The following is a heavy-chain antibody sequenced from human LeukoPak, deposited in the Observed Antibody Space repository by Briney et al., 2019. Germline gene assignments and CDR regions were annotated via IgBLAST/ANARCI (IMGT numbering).Heavy chain of an antibody. D-gene: IGHD6-6*01. CDR2: IIPIFGTA. J-gene: IGHJ6*03. CDR1: GGTFSSYA. V-gene: IGHV1-69*01. CDR3: ARDRVVEYSSSYYYMDV. Sequence: GSSVKVSCKASGGTFSSYAISWVRQAPGQGLEWMGGIIPIFGTANYAQKFQGRVTITADESTSTAYMELSSLRSEDTAVYYCARDRVVEYSSSYYYMDVWGKGTTVTVSS.